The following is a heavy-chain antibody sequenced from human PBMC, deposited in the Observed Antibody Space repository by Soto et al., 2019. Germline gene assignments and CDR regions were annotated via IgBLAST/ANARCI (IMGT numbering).Heavy chain of an antibody. D-gene: IGHD1-20*01. J-gene: IGHJ6*02. CDR3: ARQITGTLSPMDV. Sequence: GESLKISCKGSGYSFAGYWITWVRQKPGKGLEWMGRIDPSDSQTYYSPSFRGHVTISATKSITTVFLQWSSLRASDTAMYYCARQITGTLSPMDVWGQGTTVTVSS. CDR2: IDPSDSQT. V-gene: IGHV5-10-1*01. CDR1: GYSFAGYW.